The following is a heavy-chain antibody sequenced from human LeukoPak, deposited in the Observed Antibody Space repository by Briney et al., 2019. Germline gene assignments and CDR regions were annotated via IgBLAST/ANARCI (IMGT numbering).Heavy chain of an antibody. CDR3: ARDFSSSSTVYYYYYMDV. V-gene: IGHV4-39*07. J-gene: IGHJ6*03. CDR1: GVSISSRTYY. CDR2: IYYSGTT. Sequence: PSETLSLTCTVSGVSISSRTYYWGWIRQPPGKGLEWIGTIYYSGTTYYNPSLKSRVTISLDTSKNQFSLKLSSVTAADTAIYYCARDFSSSSTVYYYYYMDVWGKGTTVTVSS. D-gene: IGHD6-6*01.